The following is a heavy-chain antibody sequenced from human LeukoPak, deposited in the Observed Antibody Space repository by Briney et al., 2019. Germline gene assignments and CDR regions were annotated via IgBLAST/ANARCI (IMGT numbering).Heavy chain of an antibody. Sequence: ASVKVSCKASGYTFTSYDINWVRQATGQGLEWMGWMNPNSGNTGYAQKFQGRVTMTRDTSISTAYMELSRLRSDDTAVYYCAREWELLPYYFDYWGQGTLVTVSS. CDR3: AREWELLPYYFDY. CDR2: MNPNSGNT. V-gene: IGHV1-8*01. D-gene: IGHD1-26*01. J-gene: IGHJ4*02. CDR1: GYTFTSYD.